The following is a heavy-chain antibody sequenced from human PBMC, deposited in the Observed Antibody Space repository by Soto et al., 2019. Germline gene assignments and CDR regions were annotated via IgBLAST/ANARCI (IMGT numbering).Heavy chain of an antibody. Sequence: GGSLRLSCAASGFTFSSYAMHRVRQAPGKGLEWVAVISYDGSNKYYADSVKGRFTISRDNSKNTLYLQMNSLRAEDTAVYYCARDGQWLVLKYYFDYWGQGTLVTVSS. D-gene: IGHD6-19*01. CDR3: ARDGQWLVLKYYFDY. J-gene: IGHJ4*02. V-gene: IGHV3-30-3*01. CDR1: GFTFSSYA. CDR2: ISYDGSNK.